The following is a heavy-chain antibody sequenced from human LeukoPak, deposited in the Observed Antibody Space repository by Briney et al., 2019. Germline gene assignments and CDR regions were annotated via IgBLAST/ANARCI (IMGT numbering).Heavy chain of an antibody. CDR1: GFTFSDGW. CDR3: ARDREVVAFDI. Sequence: GGSLRLSCAASGFTFSDGWMSWVRQAPGKGLEWVSYISGSTTYTNYADSVRGRFTISRDNSKNSLYLQMNSLRAEDTAVYYCARDREVVAFDIWGQGTMVTVSS. CDR2: ISGSTTYT. J-gene: IGHJ3*02. D-gene: IGHD2-15*01. V-gene: IGHV3-11*05.